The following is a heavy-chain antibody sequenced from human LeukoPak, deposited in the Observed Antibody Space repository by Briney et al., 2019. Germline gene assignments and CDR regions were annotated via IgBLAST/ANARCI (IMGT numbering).Heavy chain of an antibody. V-gene: IGHV4-59*08. CDR1: GGSISSYY. Sequence: SETLSLTCTVSGGSISSYYWSWIRQPPGKGLEWIGYIYYSGSTNYNPSLKSRVTISVDTSKNQFSLKPSAVTAADTAVYYCASGGSIGGYDLADDAFDIWGQGTMVTVSS. D-gene: IGHD5-12*01. J-gene: IGHJ3*02. CDR2: IYYSGST. CDR3: ASGGSIGGYDLADDAFDI.